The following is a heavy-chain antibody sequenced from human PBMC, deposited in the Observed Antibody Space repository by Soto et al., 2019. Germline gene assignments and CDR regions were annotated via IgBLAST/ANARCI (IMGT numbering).Heavy chain of an antibody. CDR1: GDSISRNNW. D-gene: IGHD6-6*01. J-gene: IGHJ3*02. Sequence: PSETLSLTCALSGDSISRNNWWSWVRQPPGKGLEWIGEIYHSGSTNYSPSLRSRLTISVDKSRNEFSLNLSSVTAADTAVYYCAGTLAALYAFDIWGQGTMVTVSS. CDR3: AGTLAALYAFDI. CDR2: IYHSGST. V-gene: IGHV4-4*02.